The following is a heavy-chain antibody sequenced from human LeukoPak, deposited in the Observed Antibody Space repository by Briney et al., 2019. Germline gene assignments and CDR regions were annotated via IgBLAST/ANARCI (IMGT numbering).Heavy chain of an antibody. V-gene: IGHV4-61*02. CDR3: ARGDSNDSEWLDS. CDR1: GGSISSGSYY. J-gene: IGHJ5*01. Sequence: SQTLSLTCTVSGGSISSGSYYWSWIRQPAGKGLEWIGRIYTSGSTNFNPSLRSRVTMSLDTSKNQFSLKLSSVTAADTAVYYCARGDSNDSEWLDSWGQGTLVTVSS. CDR2: IYTSGST. D-gene: IGHD4-11*01.